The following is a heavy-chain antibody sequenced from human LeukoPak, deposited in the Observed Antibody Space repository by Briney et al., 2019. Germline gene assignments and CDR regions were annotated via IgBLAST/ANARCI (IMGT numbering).Heavy chain of an antibody. Sequence: SETLSLTCTVSGGSISSYYWSWIRQPPGKGLEWIGYIYYSGSTNYNPSLKSRVTISVDTSKNQFSLKLSSVTAADAAVYYCAGYCSGGSCYLYGMDVWGQGTTVTVSS. CDR1: GGSISSYY. D-gene: IGHD2-15*01. J-gene: IGHJ6*02. CDR2: IYYSGST. V-gene: IGHV4-59*01. CDR3: AGYCSGGSCYLYGMDV.